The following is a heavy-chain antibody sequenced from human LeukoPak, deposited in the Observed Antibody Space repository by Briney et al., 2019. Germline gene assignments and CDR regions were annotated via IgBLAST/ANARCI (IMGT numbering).Heavy chain of an antibody. CDR2: ISGSGNGFSI. J-gene: IGHJ4*02. CDR1: GFVFTIYT. D-gene: IGHD1-26*01. CDR3: VKDFGRIRGTPDS. V-gene: IGHV3-64D*06. Sequence: PGGSLRLSCSASGFVFTIYTMYWVRQAPGKGPEYVSTISGSGNGFSIYYADSVKGRFTTSRDDFKSILYLQMNGLRSEDTAVYYCVKDFGRIRGTPDSWGQGTLVTVSS.